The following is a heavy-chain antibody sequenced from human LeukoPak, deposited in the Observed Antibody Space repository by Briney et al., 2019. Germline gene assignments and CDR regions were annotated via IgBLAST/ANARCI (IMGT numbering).Heavy chain of an antibody. J-gene: IGHJ5*02. CDR2: IYYSGST. D-gene: IGHD2-2*01. V-gene: IGHV4-39*07. Sequence: SETLSLTCTVSGGSISSSSYYRGWIRQPPGKGLEWIGSIYYSGSTYYNPSLKSRVTISVDTSKNQFSLKLSSVTAADTAVYYCARDREYCSSTSCLIVGPQHNWFDPWGQGTLVTVSS. CDR3: ARDREYCSSTSCLIVGPQHNWFDP. CDR1: GGSISSSSYY.